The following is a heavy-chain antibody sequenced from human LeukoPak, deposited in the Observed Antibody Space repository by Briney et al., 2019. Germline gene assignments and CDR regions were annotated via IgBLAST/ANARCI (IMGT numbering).Heavy chain of an antibody. CDR3: ARGIAARGADY. D-gene: IGHD6-6*01. Sequence: GGSLRLFCAASGFTFSSYGMQWVRQAPGKGLEWVAFIRYDGSNKYYADSVKGRFTISIESAKSSLYLQMNSLRAENTALYYCARGIAARGADYWGQGTLVTVSS. CDR1: GFTFSSYG. V-gene: IGHV3-30*02. J-gene: IGHJ4*02. CDR2: IRYDGSNK.